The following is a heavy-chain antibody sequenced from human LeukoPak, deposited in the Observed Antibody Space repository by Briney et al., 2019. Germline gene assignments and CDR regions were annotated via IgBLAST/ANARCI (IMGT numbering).Heavy chain of an antibody. D-gene: IGHD3-10*01. CDR3: AKDRVVSSYYYYMDV. CDR1: GFTFSSYG. CDR2: IRYDGSNK. Sequence: GGSLRLSCAASGFTFSSYGMHWVRQAPGKGLEWVAFIRYDGSNKYYADSVKGRFTISRDNSKNTLYLQMNSLRAEDTAVYYCAKDRVVSSYYYYMDVWGKGTTVTISS. J-gene: IGHJ6*03. V-gene: IGHV3-30*02.